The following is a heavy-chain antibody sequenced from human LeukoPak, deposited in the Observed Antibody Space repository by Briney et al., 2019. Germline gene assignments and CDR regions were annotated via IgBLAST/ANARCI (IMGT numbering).Heavy chain of an antibody. V-gene: IGHV5-51*01. CDR2: IYPGDSDT. CDR1: GYSFTSYW. CDR3: ARWRRDYDSSGYYYGMDV. J-gene: IGHJ6*02. Sequence: GESLKISCKGSGYSFTSYWIGWVRQMPGKGLEWMGIIYPGDSDTRYSPSFQGQVTISAGKSISTAYLQWSSLKASDTAMYYCARWRRDYDSSGYYYGMDVWGQGTTVTVSS. D-gene: IGHD3-22*01.